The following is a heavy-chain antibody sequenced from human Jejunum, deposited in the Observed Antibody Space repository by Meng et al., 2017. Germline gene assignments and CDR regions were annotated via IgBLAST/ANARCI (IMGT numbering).Heavy chain of an antibody. CDR2: IKEDGTEK. CDR1: GFTFKSHW. Sequence: PGGSLRLSCVASGFTFKSHWMTWVRQAPGKGLEWVANIKEDGTEKYYVDSVRGRFTISRDNAENSLFLQMNSLRAEDTALYYCVRYESSNHDAFDIWGQGTLVTVSS. V-gene: IGHV3-7*01. J-gene: IGHJ3*02. CDR3: VRYESSNHDAFDI. D-gene: IGHD3-22*01.